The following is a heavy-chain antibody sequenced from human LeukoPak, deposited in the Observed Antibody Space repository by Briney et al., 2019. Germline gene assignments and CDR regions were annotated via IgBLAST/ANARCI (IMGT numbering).Heavy chain of an antibody. V-gene: IGHV4-4*02. CDR2: VHLSGRT. CDR3: AREGGPYRPLDY. CDR1: GGSISTTNW. J-gene: IGHJ4*02. Sequence: SETQSLTCGVSGGSISTTNWWTWVRQPPGEGLEWIGEVHLSGRTHYNPSLESRVTMSVDMSENHISLRLTSVTAADTAVYYCAREGGPYRPLDYSGQGTLVTVSS.